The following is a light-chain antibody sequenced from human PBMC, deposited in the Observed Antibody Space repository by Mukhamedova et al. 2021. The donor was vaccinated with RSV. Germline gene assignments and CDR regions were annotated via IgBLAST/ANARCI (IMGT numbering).Light chain of an antibody. CDR1: GSIASNY. J-gene: IGLJ2*01. V-gene: IGLV6-57*02. Sequence: GSIASNYVQWYQQRPGSAPTTVIYEDNQRPSGVPDRFSGSIDSSSNSASLTISGLKTEYEADYYCQSYDSSNRVFGGGTKLTVL. CDR3: QSYDSSNRV. CDR2: EDN.